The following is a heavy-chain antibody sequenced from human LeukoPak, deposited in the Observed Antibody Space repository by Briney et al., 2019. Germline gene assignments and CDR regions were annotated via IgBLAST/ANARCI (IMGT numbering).Heavy chain of an antibody. Sequence: SETLSLTCTVSGGSISSSSYYWGWIRQPPGKGLEWIGSIYYSGSTYYNPSLKSRVTISVDTSKNQFSLKLSSVTAADTAVYYCASGYCSGGSCLYYYYYYMDVWGKGTTVTVSS. V-gene: IGHV4-39*07. J-gene: IGHJ6*03. CDR2: IYYSGST. CDR3: ASGYCSGGSCLYYYYYYMDV. CDR1: GGSISSSSYY. D-gene: IGHD2-15*01.